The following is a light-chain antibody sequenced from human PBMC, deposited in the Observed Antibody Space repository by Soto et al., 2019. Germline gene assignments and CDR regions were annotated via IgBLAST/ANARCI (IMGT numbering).Light chain of an antibody. CDR1: QSVSSSY. CDR3: QQSRDSPLT. Sequence: EIVLTQSPGTLSLSPGERATLSCRASQSVSSSYLAWYQQKPGQAPRLLIYGASSRATGIPDRFSGSGSGADFPLTISRLEPEDFAVYYCQQSRDSPLTFGGGTKVEIK. CDR2: GAS. V-gene: IGKV3-20*01. J-gene: IGKJ4*01.